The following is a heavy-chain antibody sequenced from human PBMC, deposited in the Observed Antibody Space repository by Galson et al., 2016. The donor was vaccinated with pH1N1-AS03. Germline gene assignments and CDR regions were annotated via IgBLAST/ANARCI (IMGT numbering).Heavy chain of an antibody. CDR1: GGSIRDYY. V-gene: IGHV4-59*01. J-gene: IGHJ4*02. CDR3: AAGQGWRFDY. D-gene: IGHD2-15*01. CDR2: IHHSGTT. Sequence: LSLTCAVSGGSIRDYYLRWIRQPPGKGLEWIGHIHHSGTTNYNPSLKRRVTISVDTSKKQFSLKMTSVTAADTAVYFCAAGQGWRFDYWGQGTLVTAAS.